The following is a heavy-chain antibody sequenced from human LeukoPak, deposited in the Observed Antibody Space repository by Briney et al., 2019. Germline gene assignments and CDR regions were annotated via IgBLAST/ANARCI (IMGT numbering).Heavy chain of an antibody. V-gene: IGHV3-23*01. D-gene: IGHD3-10*01. CDR2: ISGSGGST. Sequence: GGTLRLACAASGFTFSSYVMSWVRQAPGKGLEWVSAISGSGGSTYYAVSVKGRFTISRDNAKNTLYLQMNSLRAEDTAVYYCSNTYASWGNFDTWGQGTLVTVSS. CDR3: SNTYASWGNFDT. J-gene: IGHJ4*02. CDR1: GFTFSSYV.